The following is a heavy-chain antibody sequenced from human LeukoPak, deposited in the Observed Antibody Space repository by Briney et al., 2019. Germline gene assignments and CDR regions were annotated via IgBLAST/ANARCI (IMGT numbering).Heavy chain of an antibody. CDR1: GFTFSSIY. J-gene: IGHJ5*02. D-gene: IGHD6-19*01. Sequence: GGSLRPSCAVSGFTFSSIYMSWVRQAPGKGLEWVSFIYSDGNTYYADSVKGRFTLSRDSSRNTLYLQMNSLRVDDTAVYYCAGDTHSSSWYDHWGQGTLVTVSS. V-gene: IGHV3-53*01. CDR3: AGDTHSSSWYDH. CDR2: IYSDGNT.